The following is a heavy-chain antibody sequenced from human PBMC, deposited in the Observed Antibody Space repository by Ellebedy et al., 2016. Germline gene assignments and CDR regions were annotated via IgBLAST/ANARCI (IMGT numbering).Heavy chain of an antibody. Sequence: GESLKISCKGSGYSFTSYWIGWVRQMPGKGLEWMGIIYPGDSDTRNSPSFQGQVTISADKSISTAYLQWSSLKASDTAMYYCARPGAAAGTGGDWYFDLWGRGTLVTVSS. CDR3: ARPGAAAGTGGDWYFDL. D-gene: IGHD6-13*01. CDR2: IYPGDSDT. J-gene: IGHJ2*01. CDR1: GYSFTSYW. V-gene: IGHV5-51*01.